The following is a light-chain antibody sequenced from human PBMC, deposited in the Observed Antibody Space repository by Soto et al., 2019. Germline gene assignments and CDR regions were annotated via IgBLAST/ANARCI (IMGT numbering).Light chain of an antibody. CDR1: LSDVGGQNS. CDR3: SSYTGTTVI. V-gene: IGLV2-8*01. J-gene: IGLJ2*01. Sequence: QSALTQPPSASGSPGQSVTICCTGTLSDVGGQNSVSWYRQDPGKAPQLIVYDVTQRPSGVHDRFSGSRSGSTASLTVSGLQAEDEANYYCSSYTGTTVIFGGGTKVTVL. CDR2: DVT.